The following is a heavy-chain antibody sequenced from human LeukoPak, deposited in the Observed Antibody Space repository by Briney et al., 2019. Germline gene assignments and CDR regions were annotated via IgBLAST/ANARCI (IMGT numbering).Heavy chain of an antibody. CDR2: IIPIFGTA. D-gene: IGHD3-16*01. CDR3: ARGSPSLRGRLSGGDAFDI. CDR1: GGTFSSYA. Sequence: SVKVSCKASGGTFSSYAISWVRQAPGQGLEWMGGIIPIFGTANYAQKFQGRVTITTDESTSTAYMELSSLRSEDTAVYYCARGSPSLRGRLSGGDAFDIWGQGTMVTVSS. V-gene: IGHV1-69*05. J-gene: IGHJ3*02.